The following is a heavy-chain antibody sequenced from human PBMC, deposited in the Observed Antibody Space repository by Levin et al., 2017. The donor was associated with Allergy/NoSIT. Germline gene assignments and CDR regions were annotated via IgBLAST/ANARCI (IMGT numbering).Heavy chain of an antibody. V-gene: IGHV6-1*01. CDR1: GDSVSSNSAA. Sequence: RSQTLSLTCAISGDSVSSNSAAWNWIRQSPSRGLEWLGRTYYRSKWYNDYAVSLKTRITINPDTSKNEFSLRLNSVTPEDTAVYYCARGGTGGFDYWGQGTLVTVSS. CDR2: TYYRSKWYN. J-gene: IGHJ4*02. D-gene: IGHD1-1*01. CDR3: ARGGTGGFDY.